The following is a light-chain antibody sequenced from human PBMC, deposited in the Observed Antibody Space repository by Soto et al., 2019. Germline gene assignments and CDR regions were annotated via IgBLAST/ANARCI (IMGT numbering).Light chain of an antibody. J-gene: IGLJ2*01. CDR3: TAWDDSLSGVV. Sequence: QSALTQPPSASGSPGQSVTISCTGTTSDIGAYNYVSWYQQRPGKAPKLIIYEVTRRPSGVPDRIFGSKYDTTASLTVSGLQAEDEADYYCTAWDDSLSGVVFGGGTKLTVL. CDR1: TSDIGAYNY. CDR2: EVT. V-gene: IGLV2-8*01.